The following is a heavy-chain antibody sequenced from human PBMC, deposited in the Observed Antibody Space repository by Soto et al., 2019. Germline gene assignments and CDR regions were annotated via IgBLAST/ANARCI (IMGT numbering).Heavy chain of an antibody. CDR3: TTDSYYDSGGTRS. D-gene: IGHD3-22*01. CDR1: GFTFSVAW. CDR2: IKSKTHGETT. V-gene: IGHV3-15*07. Sequence: EEQLVESGGDLVKPGGSLSLSCAASGFTFSVAWMNWVRQAPGKGLEWVARIKSKTHGETTVYAAPVKGRFTISRDDSKSTLYLQLNSLKTEDTAVYHCTTDSYYDSGGTRSWGQGTLVIVSS. J-gene: IGHJ4*02.